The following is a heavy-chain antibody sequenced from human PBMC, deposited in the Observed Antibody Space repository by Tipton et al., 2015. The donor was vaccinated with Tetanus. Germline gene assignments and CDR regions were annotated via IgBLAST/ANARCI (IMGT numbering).Heavy chain of an antibody. D-gene: IGHD2-8*01. CDR3: ASHWSKLYASSFDP. CDR2: IWPGDSST. Sequence: QLVQSGAEMRKPGESLKISCQASGYTFATSWIAWVRQVPGKGLEWMGIIWPGDSSTRYSPSFQGRVIISVDKSTSTAYLQWSSLKPADPATYYCASHWSKLYASSFDPWGQGTLVTVSS. V-gene: IGHV5-51*01. CDR1: GYTFATSW. J-gene: IGHJ5*02.